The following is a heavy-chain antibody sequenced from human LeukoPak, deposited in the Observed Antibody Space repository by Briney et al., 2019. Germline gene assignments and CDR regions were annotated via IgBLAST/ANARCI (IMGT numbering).Heavy chain of an antibody. J-gene: IGHJ4*02. Sequence: PSETLSLTCAVYGGSFSGYYWSWIRQPPGKGLEWIGEITQSVSTNYNPSLKSRVTISVDTSKSQFSLKLSSVTAADTAVYYCARGPGGDYDYWGQGTLVTVSS. CDR2: ITQSVST. D-gene: IGHD4-17*01. CDR3: ARGPGGDYDY. V-gene: IGHV4-34*01. CDR1: GGSFSGYY.